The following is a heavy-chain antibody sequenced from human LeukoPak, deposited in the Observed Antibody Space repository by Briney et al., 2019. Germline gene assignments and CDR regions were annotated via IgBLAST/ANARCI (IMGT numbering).Heavy chain of an antibody. J-gene: IGHJ6*03. D-gene: IGHD3-3*01. CDR1: GYTFTSYD. Sequence: ASVKVSCKASGYTFTSYDINWVRQATGQGLEWMGWMNPNSGNTGYAQKFQGRVTITRNTSISTAYMELSSLRSGDTAVYYCARAATLYDFWSGYYNYMDVWGKGTTVTVSS. CDR2: MNPNSGNT. V-gene: IGHV1-8*03. CDR3: ARAATLYDFWSGYYNYMDV.